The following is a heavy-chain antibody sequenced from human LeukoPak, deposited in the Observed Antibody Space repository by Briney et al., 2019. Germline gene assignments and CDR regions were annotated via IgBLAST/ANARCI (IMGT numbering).Heavy chain of an antibody. D-gene: IGHD5-12*01. CDR2: ISYDGSNK. J-gene: IGHJ6*04. V-gene: IGHV3-30*18. CDR3: AKGGYDSYYYYGMDV. Sequence: GGSLRLSCAASGFTFSSYGMHWVRQGPGKGLEGVAVISYDGSNKYYADSVKGRFTISRDNSKNTLYLQMNSLRAEDTAVYYCAKGGYDSYYYYGMDVWGKGTTVTVSS. CDR1: GFTFSSYG.